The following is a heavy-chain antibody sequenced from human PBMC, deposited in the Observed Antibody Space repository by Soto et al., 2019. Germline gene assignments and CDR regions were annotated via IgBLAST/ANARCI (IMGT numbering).Heavy chain of an antibody. V-gene: IGHV3-30-3*01. CDR1: GFSFSISP. CDR3: ARDPKTSGGQHWAFNYFDS. D-gene: IGHD7-27*01. CDR2: ISYDGTNK. Sequence: QVQLVESGGGVAQPGRSLRLSCAASGFSFSISPMHWVRQAPGKGPEWVALISYDGTNKFYADSVKGRFTISRDNSKSPLYLQVDSLRPEDAAVYYCARDPKTSGGQHWAFNYFDSWGQGTLVTVSS. J-gene: IGHJ4*02.